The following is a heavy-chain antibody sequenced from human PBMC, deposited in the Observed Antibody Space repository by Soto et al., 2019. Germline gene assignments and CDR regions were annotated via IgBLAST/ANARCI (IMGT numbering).Heavy chain of an antibody. Sequence: GGSLRLSCAASGFTFSSYGMHWVRQAPGKGLEWVAVISYDGSNKYYADSVKGRFTISRDNSKNTLYLQMNSLRAEDTAVYYCASSPGTTLTKTKFDYWGQGTLVTVSS. CDR3: ASSPGTTLTKTKFDY. V-gene: IGHV3-30*03. D-gene: IGHD1-7*01. CDR1: GFTFSSYG. CDR2: ISYDGSNK. J-gene: IGHJ4*02.